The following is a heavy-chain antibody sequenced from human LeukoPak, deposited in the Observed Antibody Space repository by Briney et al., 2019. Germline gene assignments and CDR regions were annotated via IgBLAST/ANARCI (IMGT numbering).Heavy chain of an antibody. D-gene: IGHD2-2*01. CDR1: GDIVSSNSVT. CDR3: ARRLTQYDCFDP. Sequence: SQTLSLTCAISGDIVSSNSVTWDWIRQSPSRGLEWLGRTYYRSTWYNDYAVSVRGRITVNPDTSKNQFSLHLNSVTPEDTAVYYCARRLTQYDCFDPWGQGILVTVSS. V-gene: IGHV6-1*01. CDR2: TYYRSTWYN. J-gene: IGHJ5*02.